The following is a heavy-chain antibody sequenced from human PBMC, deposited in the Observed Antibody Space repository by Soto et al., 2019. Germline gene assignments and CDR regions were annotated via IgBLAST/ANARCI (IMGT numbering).Heavy chain of an antibody. Sequence: QVQLQESGPGLVKPSETLSLTCTVSGGSVSSGSYYWSWIRQPPGKGLEWIGYIYYSGSTNYNPSLKSRVTIPVDTSKNQFSLKLSSVTAAATAVYYCARGSGSYYAIPAFDIWGQGTMVTVSS. CDR1: GGSVSSGSYY. CDR3: ARGSGSYYAIPAFDI. J-gene: IGHJ3*02. D-gene: IGHD1-26*01. V-gene: IGHV4-61*01. CDR2: IYYSGST.